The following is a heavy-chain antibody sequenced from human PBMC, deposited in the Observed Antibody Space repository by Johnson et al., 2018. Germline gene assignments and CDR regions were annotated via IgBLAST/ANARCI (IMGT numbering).Heavy chain of an antibody. CDR2: IIPMFGTA. V-gene: IGHV1-69*12. CDR3: ARPSDYADSYMDV. J-gene: IGHJ6*03. D-gene: IGHD1-26*01. Sequence: QVQLVQSGAEVKKPGSSVKVSCKASGGTFSNYGISWVRQAPGQGLEWMGGIIPMFGTANYAQKFQGRVTITADESTSTVYMELSSLRTEDTAVYYCARPSDYADSYMDVWGKGTTVTVSS. CDR1: GGTFSNYG.